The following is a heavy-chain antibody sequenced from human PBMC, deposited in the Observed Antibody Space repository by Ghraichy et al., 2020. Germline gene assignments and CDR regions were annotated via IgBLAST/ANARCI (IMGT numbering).Heavy chain of an antibody. J-gene: IGHJ2*01. CDR1: VGSLSSYY. D-gene: IGHD6-13*01. CDR3: ARHEGGEQQLVHWYFDL. Sequence: SQTLSLTCTVSVGSLSSYYWSWIRQPPGKGLEWIGYIYYSGSTNYNPSLKSRVTISVDTSKNQFCLKLSTVTAADTAVYYCARHEGGEQQLVHWYFDLWGRGTLVAVSS. CDR2: IYYSGST. V-gene: IGHV4-59*08.